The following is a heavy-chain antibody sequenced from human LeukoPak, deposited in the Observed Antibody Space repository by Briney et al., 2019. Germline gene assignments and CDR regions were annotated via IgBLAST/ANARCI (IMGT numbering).Heavy chain of an antibody. V-gene: IGHV4-4*07. J-gene: IGHJ3*02. CDR1: GGSISNYY. CDR2: KYARGSS. CDR3: ARGRYCSADICTGGDSFDI. Sequence: SETLSLTCTVSGGSISNYYWSWIRQPAGKGMEWIGRKYARGSSNYNPPVQSRVTMSVDTSKNQFSLKLRSVTAADTAVYYCARGRYCSADICTGGDSFDIWGQGTMVSVSP. D-gene: IGHD2-15*01.